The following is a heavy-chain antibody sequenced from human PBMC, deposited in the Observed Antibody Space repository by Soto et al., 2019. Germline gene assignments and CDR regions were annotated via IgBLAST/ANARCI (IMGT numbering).Heavy chain of an antibody. D-gene: IGHD2-15*01. CDR1: GYIFTTNG. J-gene: IGHJ4*02. CDR2: INPNNGNT. Sequence: ASVKVSCKASGYIFTTNGLSWVRQAHGQGLEWMGWINPNNGNTVYAQKFQGRGTMTIDTSTSTAYMELGSLRSDDTAVYYCARGYCSGGICPIDYWGQGTPVTVSS. V-gene: IGHV1-18*01. CDR3: ARGYCSGGICPIDY.